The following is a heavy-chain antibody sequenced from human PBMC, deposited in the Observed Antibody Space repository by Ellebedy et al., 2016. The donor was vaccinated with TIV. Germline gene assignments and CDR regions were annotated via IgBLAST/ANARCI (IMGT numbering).Heavy chain of an antibody. V-gene: IGHV3-15*07. Sequence: GESLKISCAASGFIFSNAWVNWVRQAPGKGLEWVGRIKTTTGGGATDYAAPVKGRFIISRDDSKNTLYLQMNSLKTEETAVYYCTTELCSSGCFPGIYWGQGTLVTVSS. CDR1: GFIFSNAW. CDR2: IKTTTGGGAT. CDR3: TTELCSSGCFPGIY. D-gene: IGHD2-15*01. J-gene: IGHJ4*02.